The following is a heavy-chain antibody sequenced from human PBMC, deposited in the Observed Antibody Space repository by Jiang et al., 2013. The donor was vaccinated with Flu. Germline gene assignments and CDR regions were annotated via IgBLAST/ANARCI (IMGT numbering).Heavy chain of an antibody. CDR3: ARERVDMPTTGYDY. J-gene: IGHJ4*02. CDR2: LLRGST. Sequence: LLKPSETLSLTCAVSGGSIRSPYWSWIRQLPGGTGIDWVYLLRGSTNYNPSLKNRVTISVDTSNNQLSLRLTSVTAADTAVYYCARERVDMPTTGYDYWGQGILVTVSS. CDR1: GGSIRSPY. V-gene: IGHV4-59*11. D-gene: IGHD1-1*01.